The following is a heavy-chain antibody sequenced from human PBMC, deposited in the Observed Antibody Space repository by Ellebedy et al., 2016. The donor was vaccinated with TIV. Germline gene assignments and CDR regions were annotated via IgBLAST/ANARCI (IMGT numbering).Heavy chain of an antibody. CDR1: GFTFSSYG. CDR3: ARVGKRGYYYMDV. CDR2: IYSGGST. J-gene: IGHJ6*03. D-gene: IGHD3-10*01. V-gene: IGHV3-53*01. Sequence: GGSLRLSXTASGFTFSSYGMNWVRQAPGKGLEWVSVIYSGGSTYYADSVKGRFSISRDNSKNTLYLQINTLRAEDTAVYYCARVGKRGYYYMDVWGKGTTVTVSS.